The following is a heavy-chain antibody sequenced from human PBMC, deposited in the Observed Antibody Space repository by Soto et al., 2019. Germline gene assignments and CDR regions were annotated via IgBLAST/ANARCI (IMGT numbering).Heavy chain of an antibody. V-gene: IGHV3-9*01. J-gene: IGHJ4*02. CDR3: ARTTVVSGTPDFDY. D-gene: IGHD4-4*01. CDR1: GFTFDDYA. CDR2: ISWNSGNI. Sequence: PGGSLRLSCAASGFTFDDYAMHWVRQVLGKGLEWVSSISWNSGNIGYADSVKGRFTTSRDNAKNSLYLQMNSLRPEDTALYFCARTTVVSGTPDFDYWGQGTLVTVSS.